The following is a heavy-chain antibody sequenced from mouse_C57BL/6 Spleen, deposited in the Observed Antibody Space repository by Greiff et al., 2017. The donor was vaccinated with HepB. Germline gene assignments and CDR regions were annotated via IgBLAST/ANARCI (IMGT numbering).Heavy chain of an antibody. CDR2: IRNKANGYTT. V-gene: IGHV7-3*01. D-gene: IGHD3-3*01. Sequence: EVQRVESGGGLVQPGGSLSLPCAASGFTFTDYYMSWVRQPPGKALEWLGFIRNKANGYTTEYSASVKGRFTISRDNSQSILYLQMNALRAEDSSTYYCARSRPGTGFAYWGQGTLVTVSA. CDR1: GFTFTDYY. J-gene: IGHJ3*01. CDR3: ARSRPGTGFAY.